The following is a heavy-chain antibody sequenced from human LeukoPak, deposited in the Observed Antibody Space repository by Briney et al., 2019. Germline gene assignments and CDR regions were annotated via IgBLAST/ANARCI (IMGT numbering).Heavy chain of an antibody. CDR3: ASLGVYGSGSYYKKYYFDY. V-gene: IGHV1-69*13. J-gene: IGHJ4*02. D-gene: IGHD3-10*01. Sequence: SVKVSCKASGGTFSSYAISWVRQAPGQGLEWMGGIIPIFGTANYAQKFQGRVTITADESTSTAYMEPSSLRSEDTAVYYCASLGVYGSGSYYKKYYFDYWGQGTLVTVSS. CDR2: IIPIFGTA. CDR1: GGTFSSYA.